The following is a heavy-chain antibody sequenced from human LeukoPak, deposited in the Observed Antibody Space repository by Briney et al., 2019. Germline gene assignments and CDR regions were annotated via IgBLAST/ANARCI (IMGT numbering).Heavy chain of an antibody. CDR1: GHTFTSYD. J-gene: IGHJ6*02. Sequence: ASVKVSCKASGHTFTSYDINWVRQATGQGLEWMGWMNPNSGNTGYAQKFQGRVTMTRNTSISTAYMELSSLRSEDTAVYYCAGRIAARGYNYYGMDVWGQGTTVTVSS. CDR2: MNPNSGNT. CDR3: AGRIAARGYNYYGMDV. D-gene: IGHD6-6*01. V-gene: IGHV1-8*01.